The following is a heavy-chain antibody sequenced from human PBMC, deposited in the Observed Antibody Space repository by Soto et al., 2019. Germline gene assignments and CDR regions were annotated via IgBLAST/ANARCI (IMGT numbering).Heavy chain of an antibody. CDR2: ISWNSGSI. CDR3: AKDGYCSGGSCYEEDAYHYYGVDV. CDR1: GFTFDDFA. Sequence: GGSLRLSCAASGFTFDDFAMHWVRQAPGKGLEWVSGISWNSGSIGYADSVKGRFTISRDNAKNSLYLQMNSLRAEDTALYYCAKDGYCSGGSCYEEDAYHYYGVDVWGQGTTVTVSS. V-gene: IGHV3-9*01. J-gene: IGHJ6*02. D-gene: IGHD2-15*01.